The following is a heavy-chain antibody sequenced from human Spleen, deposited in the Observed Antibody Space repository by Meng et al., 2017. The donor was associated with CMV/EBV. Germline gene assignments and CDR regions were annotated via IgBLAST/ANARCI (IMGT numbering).Heavy chain of an antibody. CDR2: VWYDGSNK. J-gene: IGHJ4*02. D-gene: IGHD3-16*01. CDR3: AKDRGGSYHGPFDY. Sequence: ASDFACSSYGMHWVRQAPGKGLEWVAVVWYDGSNKYYGDSVKGRFTISRDNSKNTLYLELNSLRAEDTAVYYCAKDRGGSYHGPFDYWGQGTLVTVSS. CDR1: DFACSSYG. V-gene: IGHV3-33*06.